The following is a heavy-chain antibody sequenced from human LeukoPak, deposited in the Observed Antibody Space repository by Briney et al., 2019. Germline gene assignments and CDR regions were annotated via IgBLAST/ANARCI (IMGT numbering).Heavy chain of an antibody. J-gene: IGHJ4*02. CDR3: ARVRYGYYFDY. Sequence: PSETLSLTCTVSGGSISSSSYYWGWIRQPPGKGLEWIGSIYYSGSTYYNPSLKSRVTISVDTSKNQFSLKLSSVTAADTAVYYCARVRYGYYFDYWGQGTLVTVSS. D-gene: IGHD4-17*01. V-gene: IGHV4-39*01. CDR2: IYYSGST. CDR1: GGSISSSSYY.